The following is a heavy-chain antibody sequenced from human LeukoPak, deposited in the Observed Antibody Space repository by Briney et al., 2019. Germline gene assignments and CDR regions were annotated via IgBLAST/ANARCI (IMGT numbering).Heavy chain of an antibody. CDR3: ASGRSYYDFWSGPPPWYFDY. V-gene: IGHV4-31*03. CDR1: GGSISSGGYY. Sequence: SETLSLTCTVPGGSISSGGYYWSWIRQHPGKGLEWIGYIHYSGSTYYNPSLKSRVTISVDTSKNQFSLKLSSVTAADTAVYYCASGRSYYDFWSGPPPWYFDYWGQGTLVTVSS. D-gene: IGHD3-3*01. J-gene: IGHJ4*02. CDR2: IHYSGST.